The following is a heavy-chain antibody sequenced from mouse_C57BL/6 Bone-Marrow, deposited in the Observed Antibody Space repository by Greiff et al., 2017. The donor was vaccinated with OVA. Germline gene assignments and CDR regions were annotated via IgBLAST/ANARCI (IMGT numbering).Heavy chain of an antibody. Sequence: DVKLVESGGGLVKPGGSLKLSCAASGFTFSDYGMHWVRQAPEKGLEWVAYISSGSSTIYYADTVKGRFTISRDNAKNTLFLQMTSLRSEDTAMYYCARPGTGIFWFACWGQGTLVTVSA. CDR2: ISSGSSTI. D-gene: IGHD3-3*01. CDR1: GFTFSDYG. V-gene: IGHV5-17*01. J-gene: IGHJ3*01. CDR3: ARPGTGIFWFAC.